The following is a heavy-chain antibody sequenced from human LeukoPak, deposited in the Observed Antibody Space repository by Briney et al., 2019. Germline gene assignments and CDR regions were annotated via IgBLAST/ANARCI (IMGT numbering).Heavy chain of an antibody. Sequence: ASVKVSCKASGYTFTSYGISWVRQAPGQGLEWMGWISAYNGNTNYAQKLQGGVTMTTDTSTSTAYMELRSLRSDDTAVYYCAIDRIWAAAGTIYFDYWGQGTLVTVSS. CDR1: GYTFTSYG. D-gene: IGHD6-13*01. CDR3: AIDRIWAAAGTIYFDY. V-gene: IGHV1-18*01. CDR2: ISAYNGNT. J-gene: IGHJ4*02.